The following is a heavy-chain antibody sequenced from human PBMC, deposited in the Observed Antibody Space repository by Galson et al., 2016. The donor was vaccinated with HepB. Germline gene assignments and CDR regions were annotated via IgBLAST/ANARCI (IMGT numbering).Heavy chain of an antibody. J-gene: IGHJ5*02. CDR1: GDSMNTGGYY. CDR3: ARAIQSTLSVWAGWRDP. CDR2: IHYGGNS. D-gene: IGHD5-24*01. V-gene: IGHV4-31*03. Sequence: TLSLTCTVSGDSMNTGGYYWNWIRQHPEKGLEWLGYIHYGGNSLYNPSLESRLIISVYTSKNQFSLMPSSVTAADTAVYYCARAIQSTLSVWAGWRDPWGPGILVTVSS.